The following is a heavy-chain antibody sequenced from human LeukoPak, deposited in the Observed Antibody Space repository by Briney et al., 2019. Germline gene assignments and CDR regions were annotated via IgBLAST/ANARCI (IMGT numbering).Heavy chain of an antibody. CDR3: ATNYYDSSGYYYYFDY. D-gene: IGHD3-22*01. CDR1: GGPISSYY. V-gene: IGHV4-59*08. CDR2: IYYSGST. Sequence: SETLSLTCTVSGGPISSYYWSWIRQPPGKGLEWIGYIYYSGSTNYNPSLKSRVTISVDTSKNQFSLKLSSVTAADTAVYYCATNYYDSSGYYYYFDYWGQGTLVTVSS. J-gene: IGHJ4*02.